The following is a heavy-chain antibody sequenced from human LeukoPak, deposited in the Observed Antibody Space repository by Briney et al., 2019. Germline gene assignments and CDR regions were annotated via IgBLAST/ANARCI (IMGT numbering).Heavy chain of an antibody. V-gene: IGHV3-20*04. CDR2: INWNGGST. Sequence: GGSLRLSCVASGFTFDDYAMHWVRQAPGKGLEWVSGINWNGGSTGYADSVKGRFTISRDNAKNSLYLQMNSLRAEDTALYYCARVGGGDGYNGDFDYWGQGTLVTVSS. J-gene: IGHJ4*02. CDR1: GFTFDDYA. D-gene: IGHD5-24*01. CDR3: ARVGGGDGYNGDFDY.